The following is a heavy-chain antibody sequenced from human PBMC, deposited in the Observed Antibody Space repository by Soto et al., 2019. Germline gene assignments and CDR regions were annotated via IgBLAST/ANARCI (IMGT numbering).Heavy chain of an antibody. CDR3: ATDQRYDFWSGYYYGMDV. V-gene: IGHV1-24*01. J-gene: IGHJ6*02. Sequence: QVQLVQSGAEVKKPGASVKVSCKVSGYTLTELSMHWVRQAPGKGLEWMGGFDPEDGETIYAQKFQGRGTMTEDTSTDTAYMELSSLRSEDTAVYYCATDQRYDFWSGYYYGMDVWGQGTTVTVSS. D-gene: IGHD3-3*01. CDR1: GYTLTELS. CDR2: FDPEDGET.